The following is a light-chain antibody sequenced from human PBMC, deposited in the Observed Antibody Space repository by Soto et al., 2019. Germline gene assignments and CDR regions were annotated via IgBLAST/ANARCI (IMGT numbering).Light chain of an antibody. CDR1: HSVSGV. CDR3: QQNNNWPYT. Sequence: EIVMTQSPATLSVSPGERATLSCRASHSVSGVLAWYQQKPGQAPRLLIYRASIRVTGIPARFSGSGSGTELTLTISSLQSEDFAVYYCQQNNNWPYTFGQGTKLEIK. J-gene: IGKJ2*01. CDR2: RAS. V-gene: IGKV3-15*01.